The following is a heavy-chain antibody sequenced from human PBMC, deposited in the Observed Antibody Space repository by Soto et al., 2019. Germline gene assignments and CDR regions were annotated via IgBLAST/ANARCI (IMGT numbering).Heavy chain of an antibody. J-gene: IGHJ6*02. CDR3: ARNYYDSSGYLPPSYGMDV. CDR1: GGTFSSYA. Sequence: SGKVSCKASGGTFSSYAISWVRHAPGQVLEWMGGIIPIFGTANYAQKFQGRVTITADESTSTAYMELSSLRSEDTAVYYCARNYYDSSGYLPPSYGMDVWGQGTTVTVSS. D-gene: IGHD3-22*01. V-gene: IGHV1-69*13. CDR2: IIPIFGTA.